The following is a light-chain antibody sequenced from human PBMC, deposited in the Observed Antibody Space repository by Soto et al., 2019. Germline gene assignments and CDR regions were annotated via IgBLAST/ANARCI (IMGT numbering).Light chain of an antibody. CDR1: QSVSSY. V-gene: IGKV3-11*01. CDR2: DAS. CDR3: RQRSHWPRT. Sequence: EIVLTQSPATLSLSPGERATLSCRASQSVSSYLAWYQQKPGQAPRLLIYDASNRATGIPARFSGSGSWTDFTLTSSSLEPEDFAVYYCRQRSHWPRTFGQGTKVEIK. J-gene: IGKJ1*01.